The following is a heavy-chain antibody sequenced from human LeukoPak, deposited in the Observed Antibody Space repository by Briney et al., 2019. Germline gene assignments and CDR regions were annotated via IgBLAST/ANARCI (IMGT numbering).Heavy chain of an antibody. Sequence: KAGGSLRLSCAASGFTFSSYAMSWVRQAPGKGLEWVSSISSSSSYIYYADSVEGRFTISRDNAKNSLYLQMNSLRAEDTAVYYCARDLGGQQLDPFDYWGQGTLVTVSS. D-gene: IGHD6-13*01. CDR3: ARDLGGQQLDPFDY. CDR2: ISSSSSYI. J-gene: IGHJ4*02. CDR1: GFTFSSYA. V-gene: IGHV3-21*01.